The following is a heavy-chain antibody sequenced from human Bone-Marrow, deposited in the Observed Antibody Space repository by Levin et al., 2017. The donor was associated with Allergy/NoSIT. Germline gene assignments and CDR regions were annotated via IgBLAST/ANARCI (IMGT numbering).Heavy chain of an antibody. CDR2: ISGTSSST. CDR1: GFTFSNYA. Sequence: GGSLRLSCSASGFTFSNYAVSWVRQAPGKGLEWVSGISGTSSSTYYADSVKGRFTISRDNSKNTAYLQMSSVRVEDTAIYYCARSSWYHFDRWGQGTLVTVSS. D-gene: IGHD6-13*01. V-gene: IGHV3-23*01. J-gene: IGHJ4*02. CDR3: ARSSWYHFDR.